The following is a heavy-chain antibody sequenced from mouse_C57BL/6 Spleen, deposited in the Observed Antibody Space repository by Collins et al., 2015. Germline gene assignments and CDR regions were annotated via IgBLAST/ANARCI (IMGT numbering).Heavy chain of an antibody. V-gene: IGHV1-54*01. Sequence: TNYLIEWLNQRPGQGLEWIGVINPGSGSTNYNEKFKGKATLTADKSSSTAYMQLSSLTSEDSAVYFCARRNDYYGSSYDWYFDVWGTGTTVTVSS. D-gene: IGHD1-1*01. J-gene: IGHJ1*03. CDR3: ARRNDYYGSSYDWYFDV. CDR1: TNYL. CDR2: INPGSGST.